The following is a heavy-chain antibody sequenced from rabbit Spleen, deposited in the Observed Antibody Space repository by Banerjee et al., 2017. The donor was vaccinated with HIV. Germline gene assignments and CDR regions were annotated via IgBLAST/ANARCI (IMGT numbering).Heavy chain of an antibody. CDR3: AREVLYAAYAGFGDATIYYFDL. CDR1: GFSFSNGYV. D-gene: IGHD6-1*01. CDR2: IGISSGNS. J-gene: IGHJ4*01. Sequence: QSLEESGGDLVKPGASLTLTCTASGFSFSNGYVMCWVRQAPGKGLEWIACIGISSGNSYYASWAKGRFTISKTSSTTVDLKMTSLTAADTATYFCAREVLYAAYAGFGDATIYYFDLWGPGTLVTVS. V-gene: IGHV1S40*01.